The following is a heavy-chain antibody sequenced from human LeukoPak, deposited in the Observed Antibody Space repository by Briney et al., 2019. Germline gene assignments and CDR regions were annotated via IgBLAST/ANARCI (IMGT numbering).Heavy chain of an antibody. Sequence: PGGSLRLSCAASGFTFSSYGMHWVRQSPGKGLEWVAVIWYDGSNKYYADSVKGRFTISRDNSKNTLYLQMNSLRAEDTAVYYCARDSGESVLRYFDWVSSFDYWGQGTLVTVSS. V-gene: IGHV3-33*01. CDR1: GFTFSSYG. CDR3: ARDSGESVLRYFDWVSSFDY. CDR2: IWYDGSNK. J-gene: IGHJ4*02. D-gene: IGHD3-9*01.